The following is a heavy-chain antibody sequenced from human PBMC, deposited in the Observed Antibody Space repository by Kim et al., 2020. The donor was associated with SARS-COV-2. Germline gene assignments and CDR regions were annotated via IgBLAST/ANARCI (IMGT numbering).Heavy chain of an antibody. CDR2: IDPSDSYT. Sequence: GESLKISCKGSGYSFTSYWISWVRQMPGKGLEWMGRIDPSDSYTNYSPSFQGHVTISADKSISTAYLQWSSLKASDTAMYYCARLGRIAVAGPVYWDYWGQGTLVTVSS. CDR3: ARLGRIAVAGPVYWDY. D-gene: IGHD6-19*01. CDR1: GYSFTSYW. J-gene: IGHJ4*02. V-gene: IGHV5-10-1*01.